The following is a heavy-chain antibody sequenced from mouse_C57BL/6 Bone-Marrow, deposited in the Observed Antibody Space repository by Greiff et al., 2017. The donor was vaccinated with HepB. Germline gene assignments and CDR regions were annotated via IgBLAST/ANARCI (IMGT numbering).Heavy chain of an antibody. V-gene: IGHV1-64*01. CDR2: IHPNSGST. CDR1: GYTFTSYW. D-gene: IGHD2-5*01. Sequence: VQLQQPGAELVKPGASVKLSCKASGYTFTSYWMHWVKQRPGQGLEWIGMIHPNSGSTNYNEKFKSKATLTVDKSSSTAYMQLSSLTSEDSAVYYCADSNYFFYAMDYWGQGTSVTVSS. J-gene: IGHJ4*01. CDR3: ADSNYFFYAMDY.